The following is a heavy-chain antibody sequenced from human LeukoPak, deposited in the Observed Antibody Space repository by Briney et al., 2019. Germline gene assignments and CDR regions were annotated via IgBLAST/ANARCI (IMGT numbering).Heavy chain of an antibody. D-gene: IGHD3-10*01. V-gene: IGHV3-74*01. CDR2: INSDGSST. J-gene: IGHJ4*02. CDR3: AKDSRLLWFGELYSYGFDY. Sequence: GGSLRLSCAGSGFTFSSYWMHWVRQAPGKGPVWVSRINSDGSSTTYADSVKGRFTISRDNAKNTLYLQMNSLRAEDTAVYYCAKDSRLLWFGELYSYGFDYWGQGTLVTVSS. CDR1: GFTFSSYW.